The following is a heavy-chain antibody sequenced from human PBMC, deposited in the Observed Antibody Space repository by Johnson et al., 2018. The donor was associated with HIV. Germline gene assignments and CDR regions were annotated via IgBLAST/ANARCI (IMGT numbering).Heavy chain of an antibody. CDR1: GFTFSSYA. J-gene: IGHJ3*02. V-gene: IGHV3-23*04. Sequence: VQLVESGGGLVQPGGSLRLSCVASGFTFSSYAMNWVRQAPGKGLEWVSGISGSDGNTYYTDSVKGRFTISRDNSKNTLYLQMNSLRAEDTAVYYCARRCSSSSCSHGAFDIWGQGTVVTVSS. D-gene: IGHD2-2*01. CDR3: ARRCSSSSCSHGAFDI. CDR2: ISGSDGNT.